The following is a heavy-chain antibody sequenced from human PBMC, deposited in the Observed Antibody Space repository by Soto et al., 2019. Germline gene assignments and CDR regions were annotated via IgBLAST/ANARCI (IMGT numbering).Heavy chain of an antibody. CDR3: ARDSSLRTKKGSFCSSTSCYTRRGMDV. J-gene: IGHJ6*02. Sequence: LRLSCAASGFTFSSYEMNWVRQAPGKGLEWVSYISGSGSTIYYADSVKGRFTISRDNAKNSLYLQMNSLRAEDTAVYYCARDSSLRTKKGSFCSSTSCYTRRGMDVWGQGTTVTVSS. V-gene: IGHV3-48*03. CDR1: GFTFSSYE. D-gene: IGHD2-2*02. CDR2: ISGSGSTI.